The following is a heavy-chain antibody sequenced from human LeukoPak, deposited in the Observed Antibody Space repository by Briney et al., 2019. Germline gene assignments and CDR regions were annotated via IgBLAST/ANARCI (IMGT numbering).Heavy chain of an antibody. CDR2: INPDGRDT. J-gene: IGHJ1*01. Sequence: GGSLRLSCVVSGFTFNRCWMNWVRQAPGKGLEWVAHINPDGRDTYYVDSVKGRFTISRDNAQNSMYLQMNSLRVEDTAVYYCTSWGDTTAEYFQRWGQDTLVTVSS. CDR3: TSWGDTTAEYFQR. CDR1: GFTFNRCW. D-gene: IGHD2-21*02. V-gene: IGHV3-7*01.